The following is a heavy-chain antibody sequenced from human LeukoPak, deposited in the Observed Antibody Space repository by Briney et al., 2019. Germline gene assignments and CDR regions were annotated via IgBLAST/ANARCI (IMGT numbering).Heavy chain of an antibody. CDR2: IIPIFGTA. J-gene: IGHJ3*02. CDR3: AREMNKGSSWYLAFDI. D-gene: IGHD6-13*01. CDR1: GGTFSSYA. V-gene: IGHV1-69*13. Sequence: SVTVSCTASGGTFSSYAISWVRQAPGQGLEWMGGIIPIFGTANYAQKFQGRVTITADESTSTAYMELSSLRSEDTAVYYCAREMNKGSSWYLAFDIWGQGTMVTVSS.